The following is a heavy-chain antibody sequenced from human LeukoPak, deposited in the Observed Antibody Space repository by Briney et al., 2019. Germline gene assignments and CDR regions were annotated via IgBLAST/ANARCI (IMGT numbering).Heavy chain of an antibody. CDR1: GYSFTSYW. Sequence: KCGESLQISCKGSGYSFTSYWIGCGRQMPGKGLEWMGIIYPGDSDTRYSPSFQGQVTISADKSISTAYLQWSSLKASDTAMYYCARKYCSGGSCNFDPWGQGTLVTVSS. D-gene: IGHD2-15*01. V-gene: IGHV5-51*01. J-gene: IGHJ5*02. CDR2: IYPGDSDT. CDR3: ARKYCSGGSCNFDP.